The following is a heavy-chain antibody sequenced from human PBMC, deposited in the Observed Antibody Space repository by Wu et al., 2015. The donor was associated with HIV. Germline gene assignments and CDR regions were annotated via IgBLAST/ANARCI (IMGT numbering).Heavy chain of an antibody. CDR3: ARPGIAAAGDAFDI. CDR2: FDPEDEET. J-gene: IGHJ3*02. V-gene: IGHV1-24*01. Sequence: QVQLVQSGAEVKTLGASVKVSCKVSGHTPTDLSLHWVRQAPGKGLEWMGGFDPEDEETIYAQKFQGRVIMTEDTSTDTAYMELSSLRSEDTAVYYCARPGIAAAGDAFDIWGQGTMVTVSS. D-gene: IGHD6-13*01. CDR1: GHTPTDLS.